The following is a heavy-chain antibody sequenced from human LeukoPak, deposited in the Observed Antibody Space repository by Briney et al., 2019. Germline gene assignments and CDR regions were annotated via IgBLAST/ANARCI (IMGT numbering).Heavy chain of an antibody. J-gene: IGHJ4*02. CDR2: ISGSGGNT. Sequence: GGSLRLSCAASGYTFSSYAMSWVRQAPGKGLEWVSAISGSGGNTYYADSVKGRFTISRDNFKNTLYLQMNSLRAEDTAVYYCAKVGPEADYFDYWGQGTLVTVSS. CDR1: GYTFSSYA. CDR3: AKVGPEADYFDY. D-gene: IGHD3-10*01. V-gene: IGHV3-23*01.